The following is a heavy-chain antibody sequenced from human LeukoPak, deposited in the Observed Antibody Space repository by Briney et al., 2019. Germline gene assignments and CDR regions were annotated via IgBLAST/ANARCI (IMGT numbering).Heavy chain of an antibody. CDR2: ISYDGSNK. Sequence: PGGSLRLSCAASGFTFSSYGMHWVRQAPGKGLEWVAVISYDGSNKYYADSVKGRFTISRDNSKNTLYLQMNSLRAEDTAVYYCAREMTTVTTKVYWGQGTLVTVSS. CDR1: GFTFSSYG. CDR3: AREMTTVTTKVY. J-gene: IGHJ4*02. V-gene: IGHV3-30*03. D-gene: IGHD4-17*01.